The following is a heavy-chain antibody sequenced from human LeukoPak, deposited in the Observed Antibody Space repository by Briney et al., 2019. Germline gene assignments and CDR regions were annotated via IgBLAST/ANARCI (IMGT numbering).Heavy chain of an antibody. CDR2: IYYSGST. CDR3: AREIRGSYWYFDL. J-gene: IGHJ2*01. Sequence: SETLSLTRTVSGGSISSYYWSWIRQPPGKGLEWIGYIYYSGSTNYNPSLKSRVTISVDPSKHQFSLRLSSVPAADTAVYYCAREIRGSYWYFDLWGRGTLVTVSS. CDR1: GGSISSYY. D-gene: IGHD3-10*01. V-gene: IGHV4-59*01.